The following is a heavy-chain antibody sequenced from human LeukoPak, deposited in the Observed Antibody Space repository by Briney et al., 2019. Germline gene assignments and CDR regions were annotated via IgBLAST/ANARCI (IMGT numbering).Heavy chain of an antibody. CDR2: FDPEDGET. Sequence: GASVKVSCKVSGYTLTELSMHWVRQAPGKGLGWMGGFDPEDGETIYAQKFQGRVTMTEDTSTDTAYMELSSLRSEDTAVYYCATDPPLGVTNPSYNWFDPWGQGTLVTVSS. V-gene: IGHV1-24*01. J-gene: IGHJ5*02. CDR1: GYTLTELS. D-gene: IGHD3-16*01. CDR3: ATDPPLGVTNPSYNWFDP.